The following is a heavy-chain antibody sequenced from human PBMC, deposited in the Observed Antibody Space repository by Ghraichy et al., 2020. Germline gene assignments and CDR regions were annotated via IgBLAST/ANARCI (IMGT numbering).Heavy chain of an antibody. Sequence: GGSLRLSCAASGFTFSSYSMNWVRQAPGKGLEWVSSITTSSNYIYYADSVKGRFTISRNNAKNSLYLQMNSLRAEDTAVYYCRITMIVPNYFDYWGQGTLVTVSS. CDR3: RITMIVPNYFDY. CDR2: ITTSSNYI. CDR1: GFTFSSYS. V-gene: IGHV3-21*01. J-gene: IGHJ4*02. D-gene: IGHD3-22*01.